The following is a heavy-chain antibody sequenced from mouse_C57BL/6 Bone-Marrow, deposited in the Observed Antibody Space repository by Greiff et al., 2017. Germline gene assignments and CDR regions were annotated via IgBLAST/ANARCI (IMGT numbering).Heavy chain of an antibody. D-gene: IGHD2-1*01. V-gene: IGHV1-39*01. CDR2: INPNYGTT. CDR1: GYSFTDYN. J-gene: IGHJ4*01. CDR3: ARRGRYGNSYYAMDY. Sequence: VQLQQSGPELVKPGASVKISCKASGYSFTDYNMNWVKQSNGKSLEWIGVINPNYGTTSYNQKFKGKATLTVDQASSTSYMQLNSLTSADSAVXYCARRGRYGNSYYAMDYWGQGTSVTVSS.